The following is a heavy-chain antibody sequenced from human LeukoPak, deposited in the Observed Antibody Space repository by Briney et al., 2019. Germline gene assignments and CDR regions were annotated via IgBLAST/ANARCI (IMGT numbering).Heavy chain of an antibody. Sequence: SETLSLTCTVSGGSISSSSYYWGWIRQPPGKGLEWIGSIYYSGSTYYNPSLKSRVTVSVLTSKNQFSLKVTSVSAADTAVYYCARQREGYFDLWGRGTLVTVSS. CDR1: GGSISSSSYY. V-gene: IGHV4-39*01. J-gene: IGHJ2*01. CDR3: ARQREGYFDL. CDR2: IYYSGST.